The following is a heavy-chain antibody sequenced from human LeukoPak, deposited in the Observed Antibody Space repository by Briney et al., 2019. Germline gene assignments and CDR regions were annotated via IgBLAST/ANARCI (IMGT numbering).Heavy chain of an antibody. V-gene: IGHV3-15*07. CDR3: TTGYTGLRPRAEAFDI. Sequence: KSGGSLRLSCATSGFSFSDAWMNWVRQAPGKGLEWVGRIKSKTDGGTTDYAAPVKGRFTISRDDSKNTLYLQMNSLKTEDTAVYYCTTGYTGLRPRAEAFDIWGQGTMVTVSS. CDR1: GFSFSDAW. J-gene: IGHJ3*02. CDR2: IKSKTDGGTT. D-gene: IGHD4-17*01.